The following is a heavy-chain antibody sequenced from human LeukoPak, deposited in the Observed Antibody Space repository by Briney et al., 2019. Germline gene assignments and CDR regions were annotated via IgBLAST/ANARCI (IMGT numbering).Heavy chain of an antibody. CDR1: GGSISSYY. Sequence: SETLSLTCTVSGGSISSYYWIWIRQPPGKGLEWIGYVYYTGSTDYNPSLKGRGTISVDTSKNQFSLKLSYVTAADTAVYYCARYLVYGGNGYEGALDVWGQGTMVTVSS. V-gene: IGHV4-59*01. J-gene: IGHJ3*01. D-gene: IGHD4-23*01. CDR2: VYYTGST. CDR3: ARYLVYGGNGYEGALDV.